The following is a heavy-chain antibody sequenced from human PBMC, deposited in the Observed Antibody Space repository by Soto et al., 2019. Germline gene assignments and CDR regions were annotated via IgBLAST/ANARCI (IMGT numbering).Heavy chain of an antibody. Sequence: SETLSLTCTVSGGSVSSGSYYWSWIRQPPGKGLDWIGYIYYSGSTNYNPSRKSRVTVSVDTSKNQFSLKLSSVTASDTAVYFCARELWELLRRGIDSGSWFDPCGQGTLVTVSS. V-gene: IGHV4-61*01. J-gene: IGHJ5*02. D-gene: IGHD1-26*01. CDR1: GGSVSSGSYY. CDR3: ARELWELLRRGIDSGSWFDP. CDR2: IYYSGST.